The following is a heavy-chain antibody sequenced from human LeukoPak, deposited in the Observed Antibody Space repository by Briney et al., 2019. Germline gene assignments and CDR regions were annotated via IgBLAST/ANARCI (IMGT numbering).Heavy chain of an antibody. CDR2: ISTNGGGT. CDR3: VRGLVPAANRPPRIDS. D-gene: IGHD2-2*01. Sequence: PGGSLRLSCSASGFTFSNYAMLWVRQAPGKGLEYVSAISTNGGGTYYPDSVKGRFTISRDSSKNTLYLQMSSLRAEDTAVYYCVRGLVPAANRPPRIDSWGQGTLVTVSS. J-gene: IGHJ4*02. V-gene: IGHV3-64D*09. CDR1: GFTFSNYA.